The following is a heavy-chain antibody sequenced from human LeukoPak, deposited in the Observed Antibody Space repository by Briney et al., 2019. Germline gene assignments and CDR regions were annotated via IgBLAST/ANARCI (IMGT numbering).Heavy chain of an antibody. Sequence: SETLSLTCTVSGYSISNGYYWGWIRQPPGKGLEWVGSIYHRGSTYYNPSLRSRVTISLDRSKKKFSLKLTSVTAADTAVYYCARGGSLTVTSNLYNYWGQGTLVTVSS. CDR3: ARGGSLTVTSNLYNY. CDR2: IYHRGST. CDR1: GYSISNGYY. V-gene: IGHV4-38-2*02. D-gene: IGHD4-17*01. J-gene: IGHJ4*02.